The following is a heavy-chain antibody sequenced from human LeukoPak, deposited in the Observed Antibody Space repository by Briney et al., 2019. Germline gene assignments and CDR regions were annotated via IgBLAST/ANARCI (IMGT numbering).Heavy chain of an antibody. D-gene: IGHD2-2*01. CDR2: IYYSGST. Sequence: PSETLSLTCTVSGGSISSYYWSWIRQPPGKGLEWIGYIYYSGSTNYNPSLKSRATISVDTSKNQFSLKLSSVTAADTAVYYCARVGTSYRYYYFDYWGQGTLVTVSS. CDR3: ARVGTSYRYYYFDY. J-gene: IGHJ4*02. V-gene: IGHV4-59*01. CDR1: GGSISSYY.